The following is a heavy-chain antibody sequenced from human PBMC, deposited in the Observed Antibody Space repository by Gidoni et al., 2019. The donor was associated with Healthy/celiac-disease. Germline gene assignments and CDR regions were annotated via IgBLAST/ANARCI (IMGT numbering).Heavy chain of an antibody. V-gene: IGHV5-51*03. J-gene: IGHJ4*02. CDR3: ARTLDYGDYEPLGY. Sequence: EVQLVQSGAEVKKPGESRKISCKGSGYSFTSYWIGWGRQMPRKGLAWMGIIYPGASYTRYSPSFQGQVTISADKSISTAYLQWSSLKASDTAMYYCARTLDYGDYEPLGYWGQGTLVTVSS. D-gene: IGHD4-17*01. CDR2: IYPGASYT. CDR1: GYSFTSYW.